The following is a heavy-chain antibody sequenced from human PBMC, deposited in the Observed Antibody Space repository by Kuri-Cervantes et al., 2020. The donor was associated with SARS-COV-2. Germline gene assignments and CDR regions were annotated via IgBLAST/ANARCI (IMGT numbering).Heavy chain of an antibody. CDR1: GYTFTSYG. CDR2: ISSYNGNT. CDR3: ARSHTLYGGNSSPWDY. D-gene: IGHD4-23*01. V-gene: IGHV1-18*01. J-gene: IGHJ4*02. Sequence: GGSLRLSCKASGYTFTSYGINWMRQAPGQGLEWMVWISSYNGNTNYAQILQGRVTMTTDTSTSTAYMELRSLRSFDTAVYYCARSHTLYGGNSSPWDYWGQGTLVTVSS.